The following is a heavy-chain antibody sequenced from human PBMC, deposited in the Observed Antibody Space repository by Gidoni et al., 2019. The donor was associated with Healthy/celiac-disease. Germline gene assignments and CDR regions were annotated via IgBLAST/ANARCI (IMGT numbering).Heavy chain of an antibody. D-gene: IGHD6-19*01. CDR2: INAGNGNT. Sequence: ASVKVSCKASGYTFTSYAMHWVRQAPGQRLEWMGWINAGNGNTKYSQKFQGRVTITRDTSASTAYMELSSLRSEDTAVYYCARDQWPKAGYYYYGMDVWGQGTTVTVSS. CDR1: GYTFTSYA. V-gene: IGHV1-3*01. J-gene: IGHJ6*02. CDR3: ARDQWPKAGYYYYGMDV.